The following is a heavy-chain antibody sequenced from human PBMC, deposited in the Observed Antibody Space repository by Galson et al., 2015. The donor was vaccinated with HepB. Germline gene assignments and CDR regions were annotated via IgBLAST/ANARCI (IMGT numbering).Heavy chain of an antibody. CDR2: ISAYNGNT. CDR3: ARDRPWFGELLIDGGLYYYGMDV. J-gene: IGHJ6*02. Sequence: SVKVSCKASGYTFTSYGISWVRQAPGQGLEWMGWISAYNGNTNYAQKLQGRVTMTTDTSTSTAYMELRSLRSDDTAVYYCARDRPWFGELLIDGGLYYYGMDVWGQGTTVTVSS. CDR1: GYTFTSYG. D-gene: IGHD3-10*01. V-gene: IGHV1-18*01.